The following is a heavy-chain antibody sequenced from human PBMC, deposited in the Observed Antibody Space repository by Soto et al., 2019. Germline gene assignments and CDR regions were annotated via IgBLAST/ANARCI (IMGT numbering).Heavy chain of an antibody. V-gene: IGHV1-69*01. D-gene: IGHD2-2*01. CDR2: IIPISGTA. CDR3: ARSQGSSTSLEIYYYYYYGMDV. Sequence: QVQLVQSGGEVKKPGSSVKVSCKASGGTFSSYAISWVRQAPGQVLEWMGGIIPISGTANYAQKFQGRVTSTADESTSTAYMELSSLRSEDTAVYYCARSQGSSTSLEIYYYYYYGMDVWGQGTTVTVSS. CDR1: GGTFSSYA. J-gene: IGHJ6*02.